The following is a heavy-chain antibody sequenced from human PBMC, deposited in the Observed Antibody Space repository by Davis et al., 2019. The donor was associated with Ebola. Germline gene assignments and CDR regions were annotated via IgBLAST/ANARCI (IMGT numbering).Heavy chain of an antibody. CDR2: IIYIFGSP. V-gene: IGHV1-69*06. J-gene: IGHJ6*02. CDR3: ATASSDYHYYYAMDV. D-gene: IGHD3-22*01. CDR1: GGTFSSYT. Sequence: SVTVSCKASGGTFSSYTVPWVRQAPGQGLEWMGGIIYIFGSPNYAQKFQGRVTITADKSTSTAYLELSSLRSEDTAVYYCATASSDYHYYYAMDVWGQGTTVTVSS.